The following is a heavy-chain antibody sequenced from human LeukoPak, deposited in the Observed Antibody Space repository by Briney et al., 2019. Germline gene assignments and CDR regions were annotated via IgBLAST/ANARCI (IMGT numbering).Heavy chain of an antibody. V-gene: IGHV3-23*01. D-gene: IGHD5-24*01. Sequence: GGSLRLSCAASGFTFSSYGMSWVRQAPGKGLEGVSGISDSGGTTYYVDSVKGRFTISRDNSKNTLYLQMNRLTAEDTAVYYCAKDPREGWLQSPYWGQGTLVTVSS. J-gene: IGHJ4*02. CDR2: ISDSGGTT. CDR3: AKDPREGWLQSPY. CDR1: GFTFSSYG.